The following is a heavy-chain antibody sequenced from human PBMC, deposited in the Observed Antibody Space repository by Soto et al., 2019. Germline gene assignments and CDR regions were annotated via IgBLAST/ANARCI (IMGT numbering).Heavy chain of an antibody. CDR2: ISSSSSYI. Sequence: EVQLVESGGGLVKPGGSLRLSCAASGFTFSSYSMNWVRQAPGKGLEXVSSISSSSSYIYYADSVKGRFTISRDNAKXXXXXXXXXXXXXXXXXXXXXXXXXXXXXXXXXXDYWGQGTLVTVSS. V-gene: IGHV3-21*01. J-gene: IGHJ4*02. CDR3: XXXXXXXXXXXXXXDY. CDR1: GFTFSSYS.